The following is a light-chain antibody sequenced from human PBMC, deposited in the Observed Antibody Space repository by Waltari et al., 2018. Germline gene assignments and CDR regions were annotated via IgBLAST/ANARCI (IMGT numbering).Light chain of an antibody. CDR1: PSIRPW. CDR3: QRYDDYPPT. Sequence: DIQLTQSPSTLSASVGDRVTITCRASPSIRPWLAGYQQKPGKAPKLLISKASSLEKEVPSRFSGSGSGTEFTLTITNLQPDDFATFYCQRYDDYPPTFGGGTKVEIK. V-gene: IGKV1-5*03. J-gene: IGKJ4*02. CDR2: KAS.